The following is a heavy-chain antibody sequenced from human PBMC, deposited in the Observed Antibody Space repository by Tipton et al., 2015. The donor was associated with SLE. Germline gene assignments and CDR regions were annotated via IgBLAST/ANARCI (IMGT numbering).Heavy chain of an antibody. CDR2: ISGGST. D-gene: IGHD3/OR15-3a*01. V-gene: IGHV3-38-3*01. J-gene: IGHJ5*02. Sequence: SLRLSCAASGFTVSSNEMSWVRQAPGKGLEWVSSISGGSTYYADSRKGRFTISRDNSKTTLYLQMNSLRAEDTAVYYCARVVWDWSQLEGDWFDPWGQGTLVTVSS. CDR3: ARVVWDWSQLEGDWFDP. CDR1: GFTVSSNE.